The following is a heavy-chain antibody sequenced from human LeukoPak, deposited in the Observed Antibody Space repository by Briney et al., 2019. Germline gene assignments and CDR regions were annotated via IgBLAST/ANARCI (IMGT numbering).Heavy chain of an antibody. V-gene: IGHV3-21*01. CDR3: AELGITMIGGV. J-gene: IGHJ6*04. CDR1: GFSFSSYN. Sequence: PGGSLRLSCAASGFSFSSYNMNWVRQTPGKGLEWVSSITSSSTYTFYADSVKGRFTISRDNAKNSLYLQMNSLRAEDTAVYYCAELGITMIGGVWGKGTTVTISS. CDR2: ITSSSTYT. D-gene: IGHD3-10*02.